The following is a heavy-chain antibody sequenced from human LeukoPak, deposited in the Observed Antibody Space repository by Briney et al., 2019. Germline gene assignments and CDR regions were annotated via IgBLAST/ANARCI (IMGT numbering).Heavy chain of an antibody. Sequence: PGGSLRLSCAASGFTFSSYGMSWVRQAPGKGLEWVSAISGSGGSTYYADSVKGRFTISRDNSKNTLYLQMNSLRAEDTAVYYCAKAPPRGWLGRGWDYWGQGTLVTVSS. CDR1: GFTFSSYG. D-gene: IGHD6-19*01. J-gene: IGHJ4*02. CDR3: AKAPPRGWLGRGWDY. CDR2: ISGSGGST. V-gene: IGHV3-23*01.